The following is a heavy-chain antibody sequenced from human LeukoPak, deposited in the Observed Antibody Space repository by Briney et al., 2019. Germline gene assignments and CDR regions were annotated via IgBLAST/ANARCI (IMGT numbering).Heavy chain of an antibody. CDR2: IYPADSDI. J-gene: IGHJ5*02. D-gene: IGHD2-15*01. CDR1: GYSINNYW. CDR3: ARQEYCSCGSCYTWFDP. Sequence: GESLKISCKGSGYSINNYWIGWVRQMPGKGLEWMGIIYPADSDIRYSPSFQGQVTISADKSISTAYLQWSSLKASDTAMYYCARQEYCSCGSCYTWFDPWGQGTLVTVSS. V-gene: IGHV5-51*01.